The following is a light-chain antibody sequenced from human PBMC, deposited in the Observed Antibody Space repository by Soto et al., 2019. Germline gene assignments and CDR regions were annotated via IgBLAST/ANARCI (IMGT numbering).Light chain of an antibody. Sequence: QSALTQPASVSGSPGQSITISCTGTSSDVGGYNYVSWYQQHPGQAPKLMIYDVSNRPSGVSNRFSGSKSGNTASLTISGLQAEDEADYYCSSYTSSSTYVVFGGGTKHTVL. CDR2: DVS. J-gene: IGLJ2*01. CDR1: SSDVGGYNY. CDR3: SSYTSSSTYVV. V-gene: IGLV2-14*01.